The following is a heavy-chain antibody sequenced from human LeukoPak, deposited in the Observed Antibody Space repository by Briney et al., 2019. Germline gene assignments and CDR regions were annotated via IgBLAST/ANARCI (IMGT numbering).Heavy chain of an antibody. Sequence: GGSLRHSCAASGFTFSSYAMSWVRQAPGKGPEWVSGISGSGDTTDYADSVKGRFTISRDNSKSTLYLQMNSLRAEDTAVYYCATRQQMVLYWGQGTLVTVSS. CDR2: ISGSGDTT. CDR3: ATRQQMVLY. V-gene: IGHV3-23*01. CDR1: GFTFSSYA. J-gene: IGHJ4*02. D-gene: IGHD6-13*01.